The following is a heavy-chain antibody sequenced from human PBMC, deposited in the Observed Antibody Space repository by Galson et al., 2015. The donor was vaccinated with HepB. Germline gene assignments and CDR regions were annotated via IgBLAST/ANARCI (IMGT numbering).Heavy chain of an antibody. D-gene: IGHD3-10*01. CDR2: IIPILGNT. CDR3: ASSYGSLFV. V-gene: IGHV1-69*10. CDR1: GGIFSTSV. Sequence: VKVSCKASGGIFSTSVISWVRQAPGQGLEWMGRIIPILGNTEYAQKFQGRVAITADKSSSTVYLDLRNLRSEDTAVYFCASSYGSLFVWGQGTTVTVSS. J-gene: IGHJ6*02.